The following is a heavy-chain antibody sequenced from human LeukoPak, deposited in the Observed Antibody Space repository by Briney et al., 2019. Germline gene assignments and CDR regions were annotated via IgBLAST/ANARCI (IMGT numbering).Heavy chain of an antibody. D-gene: IGHD1-26*01. CDR1: GYSFANYW. V-gene: IGHV5-51*01. CDR3: ARSSGSYRSQSDY. Sequence: GESLKISCKGSGYSFANYWIGWVRQMPGKGLEWMGIIYPGDSDTRYGPSFQGQVTISADKSISTAYLQWSSLKASDTAMYYCARSSGSYRSQSDYWGQGTLVTVSS. J-gene: IGHJ4*02. CDR2: IYPGDSDT.